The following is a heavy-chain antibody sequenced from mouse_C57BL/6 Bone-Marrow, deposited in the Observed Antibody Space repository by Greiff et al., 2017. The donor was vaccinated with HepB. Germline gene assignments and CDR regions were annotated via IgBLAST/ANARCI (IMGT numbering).Heavy chain of an antibody. V-gene: IGHV1-54*01. J-gene: IGHJ4*01. CDR2: INPGSGGT. CDR3: ATVEDAMDY. D-gene: IGHD1-1*01. CDR1: GYAFTNYL. Sequence: VKLMESGAELVRPGTSVKVSCKASGYAFTNYLIEWVKQRPGQGLEWIGVINPGSGGTNYNEKFKGKATLTADKSSSTAYMQLSSLTSEDSAVYFCATVEDAMDYWGQGTSVTVSS.